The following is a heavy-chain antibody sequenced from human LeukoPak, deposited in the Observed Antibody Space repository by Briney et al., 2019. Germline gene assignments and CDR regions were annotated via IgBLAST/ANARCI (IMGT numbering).Heavy chain of an antibody. CDR3: AKARSSSSTYYFDY. J-gene: IGHJ4*02. CDR2: ISGTGGSA. Sequence: GGSLRLSCAASGFTFSGYAMSWVRQAPGKGLEWVSAISGTGGSAYYTDSVKGRFTISRDNSRNTLYLQMNSLRAEDTVVYYCAKARSSSSTYYFDYWGQGTLVTVSS. V-gene: IGHV3-23*01. CDR1: GFTFSGYA. D-gene: IGHD6-6*01.